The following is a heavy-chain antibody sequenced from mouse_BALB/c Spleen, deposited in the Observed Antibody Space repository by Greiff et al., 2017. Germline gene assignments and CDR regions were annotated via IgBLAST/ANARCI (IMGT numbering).Heavy chain of an antibody. CDR2: IDPANGNT. Sequence: EVHLVESGAELVKPGASVKLSCTASGFNIKDTYMHWVKQRPEQGLEWIGRIDPANGNTKYDPKFQGKATITADTSSNTAYLQLSSLTSEDTAVYYCAIEAARAAWFAYWGQGTLVTVSA. V-gene: IGHV14-3*02. J-gene: IGHJ3*01. CDR1: GFNIKDTY. D-gene: IGHD3-1*01. CDR3: AIEAARAAWFAY.